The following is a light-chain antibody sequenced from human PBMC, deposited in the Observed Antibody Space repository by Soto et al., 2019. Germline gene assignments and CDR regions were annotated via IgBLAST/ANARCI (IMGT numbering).Light chain of an antibody. CDR2: GAS. Sequence: EIVMTQSPATLSVSPGERATLSCRASQSVSSNLAWYQQKPGQAPRLLIYGASTRATGIPARFSGSGSGTEFTLTISSLQSEDFAVYYCQQCNNWPPWTFGQGTKVEMK. J-gene: IGKJ1*01. V-gene: IGKV3-15*01. CDR1: QSVSSN. CDR3: QQCNNWPPWT.